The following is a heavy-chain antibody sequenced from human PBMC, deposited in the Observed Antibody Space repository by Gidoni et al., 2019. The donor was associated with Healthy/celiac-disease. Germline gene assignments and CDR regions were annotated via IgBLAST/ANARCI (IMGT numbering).Heavy chain of an antibody. V-gene: IGHV3-21*01. J-gene: IGHJ6*02. CDR3: ARALSVNSNYPGYYYYGMDV. CDR2: ISSSSSYI. D-gene: IGHD4-4*01. CDR1: GFTFSSYS. Sequence: EVQLVESGGGLVKPGGSLRLSCAASGFTFSSYSMNWVRQAPGKGLECVSSISSSSSYIYYADSVKGRFTISRDNAKNSLYLQMNSLRAEDTAVYYCARALSVNSNYPGYYYYGMDVWGQGTTVTVSS.